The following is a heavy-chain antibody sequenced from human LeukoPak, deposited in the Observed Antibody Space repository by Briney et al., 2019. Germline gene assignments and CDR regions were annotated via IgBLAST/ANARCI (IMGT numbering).Heavy chain of an antibody. D-gene: IGHD4-23*01. V-gene: IGHV3-23*01. CDR1: GFTFRSYA. Sequence: GGSLRLSCAASGFTFRSYAMSWVRQAPGKGLEWVSAISGSGGTTYYADSVKGRFAISRDNSKNTLYLQMSSLRADDTAVYYCAKEPYGGTGVPYWGQGTLVTVSS. CDR2: ISGSGGTT. CDR3: AKEPYGGTGVPY. J-gene: IGHJ4*02.